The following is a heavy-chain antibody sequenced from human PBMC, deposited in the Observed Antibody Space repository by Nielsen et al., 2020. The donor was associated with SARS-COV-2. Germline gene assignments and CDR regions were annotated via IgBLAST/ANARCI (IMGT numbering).Heavy chain of an antibody. J-gene: IGHJ2*01. Sequence: GGSLRLSCAASGFTFSSYWMSWVRQAPGKGLEWVANIKQDGSEKYYVDSVKGRFTISRDNAKNSLYLQMNSLRAEDTAVYYCARDWETLYYYDSSGYKAYWYFDLWGRGTLVTVSS. V-gene: IGHV3-7*01. D-gene: IGHD3-22*01. CDR1: GFTFSSYW. CDR2: IKQDGSEK. CDR3: ARDWETLYYYDSSGYKAYWYFDL.